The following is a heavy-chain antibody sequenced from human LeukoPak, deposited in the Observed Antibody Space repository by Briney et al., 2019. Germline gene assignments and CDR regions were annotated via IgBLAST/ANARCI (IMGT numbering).Heavy chain of an antibody. CDR2: INHSGST. D-gene: IGHD6-13*01. CDR1: GGSFSGYY. CDR3: ARVGFSSSWFSPPPDY. J-gene: IGHJ4*02. Sequence: KPSETLSLTCAVYGGSFSGYYWSWIRQPPGEGLEWIGEINHSGSTNYNPSLKSRVTISVDTSKNQFSLKLSSVAAADTAVYYCARVGFSSSWFSPPPDYWGQGTLVTVSS. V-gene: IGHV4-34*01.